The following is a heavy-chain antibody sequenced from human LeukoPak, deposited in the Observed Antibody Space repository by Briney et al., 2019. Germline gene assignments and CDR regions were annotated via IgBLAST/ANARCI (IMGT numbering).Heavy chain of an antibody. CDR2: INPSSGGT. CDR3: ARDQNGMDV. D-gene: IGHD2/OR15-2a*01. CDR1: GYTFTGYY. V-gene: IGHV1-2*02. Sequence: ASVNVSCKASGYTFTGYYMHWVRQAPGQGLEWMGWINPSSGGTDYAQKFLGRVTVTRGTSISTAYMELSRLTSDDTAVYYCARDQNGMDVWGQGTTVTVSS. J-gene: IGHJ6*02.